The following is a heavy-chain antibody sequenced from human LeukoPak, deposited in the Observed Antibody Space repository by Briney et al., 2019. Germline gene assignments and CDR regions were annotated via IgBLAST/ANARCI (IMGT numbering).Heavy chain of an antibody. V-gene: IGHV4-39*07. Sequence: PSETLSLTCIVSGGSISSSSYYWGWIRQPPGKGLEWIGSIYYSGSTYYNPSLKSRVTISVDTSKNQFSLKLSSVTAADTAVYYCARGTAAAVVDIWGQGTMVTVSS. CDR2: IYYSGST. D-gene: IGHD6-13*01. CDR1: GGSISSSSYY. J-gene: IGHJ3*02. CDR3: ARGTAAAVVDI.